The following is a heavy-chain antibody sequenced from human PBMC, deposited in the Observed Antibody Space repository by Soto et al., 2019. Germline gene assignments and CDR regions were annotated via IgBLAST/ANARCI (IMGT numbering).Heavy chain of an antibody. CDR3: AKDLFLFEHIRMDYYYYYGMDV. CDR2: ISYDGSNK. V-gene: IGHV3-30*18. Sequence: QVQLVESGGGVVQPGRSLRLSCAASGFAFSSYGMHWVRQAPGKGLEWVAVISYDGSNKYYADSVKGRFTISRYNSKNTVYLQMNSLKAEDTAVYYCAKDLFLFEHIRMDYYYYYGMDVWGQGTTVTVSS. J-gene: IGHJ6*02. D-gene: IGHD2-21*01. CDR1: GFAFSSYG.